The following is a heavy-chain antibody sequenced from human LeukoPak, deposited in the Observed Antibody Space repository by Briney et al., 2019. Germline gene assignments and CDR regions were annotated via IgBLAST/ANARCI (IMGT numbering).Heavy chain of an antibody. CDR1: GYTFTSYG. Sequence: ASVKVSCKASGYTFTSYGISWVRQAPGQGLEWMGWINPNSGGTNYAQKFQGRVTMTRDTSISTAYMELSRLRSDDTAVYYCARVGGRGVTNWFDPWGQGTLVTVSS. CDR3: ARVGGRGVTNWFDP. D-gene: IGHD3-10*01. V-gene: IGHV1-2*02. J-gene: IGHJ5*02. CDR2: INPNSGGT.